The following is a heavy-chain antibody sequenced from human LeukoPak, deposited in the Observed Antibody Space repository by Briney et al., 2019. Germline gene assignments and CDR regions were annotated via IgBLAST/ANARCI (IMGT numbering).Heavy chain of an antibody. CDR1: GFKFSDHY. V-gene: IGHV3-72*01. Sequence: GGSQRLSCAASGFKFSDHYIDWVRQAPGKGLEWVGRSRNKASSYTTEYAASVEGRFTISRDNAKNSLFLQMNSLRAEDTAVYYCARVRCSSNSCFPDNWGQGTLVTVSS. CDR3: ARVRCSSNSCFPDN. CDR2: SRNKASSYTT. D-gene: IGHD2-2*01. J-gene: IGHJ4*02.